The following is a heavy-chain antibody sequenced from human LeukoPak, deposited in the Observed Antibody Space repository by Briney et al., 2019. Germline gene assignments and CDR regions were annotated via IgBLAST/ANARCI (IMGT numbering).Heavy chain of an antibody. J-gene: IGHJ5*02. CDR3: ARDWKSCTNNTGCSNGFDP. V-gene: IGHV1-2*02. CDR2: INPDSGDT. D-gene: IGHD2-8*01. Sequence: ASVKVSCKSSGYSLTAYYIHWVRQAPGQGLEWMGWINPDSGDTKSAQKLQGRVTMTRDTTTSTAYMELKRLRSDDTAVYYCARDWKSCTNNTGCSNGFDPWGQGALVTVSS. CDR1: GYSLTAYY.